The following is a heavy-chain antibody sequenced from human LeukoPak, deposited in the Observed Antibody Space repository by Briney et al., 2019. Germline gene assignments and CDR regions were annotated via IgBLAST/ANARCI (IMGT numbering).Heavy chain of an antibody. CDR3: ARDGGGATFADY. J-gene: IGHJ4*02. Sequence: PSETLSLTCSVSGYSISNGYYWDWIRQSPGKGLEWIGSIYHSGSTYYNPSLKTRVTISVDTSKNQFSLNLTSVTAADTAVYYCARDGGGATFADYWGQGTLVTVSS. CDR1: GYSISNGYY. D-gene: IGHD1-26*01. V-gene: IGHV4-38-2*02. CDR2: IYHSGST.